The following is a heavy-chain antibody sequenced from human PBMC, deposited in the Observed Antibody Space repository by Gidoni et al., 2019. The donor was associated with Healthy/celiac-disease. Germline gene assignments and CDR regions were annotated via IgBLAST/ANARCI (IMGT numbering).Heavy chain of an antibody. CDR2: INPNSGGT. D-gene: IGHD5-12*01. J-gene: IGHJ4*02. Sequence: QVQLVQSGAEVKKPGASVTVSCKASGYTFTGYYMHWVRQAPGQGLEWMGWINPNSGGTNYAQKFQGRVTMTRDTSISTAYMELSRLRSDDTAVYYCARDLSEMATTDYFDYWGQGTLVTVSS. CDR3: ARDLSEMATTDYFDY. CDR1: GYTFTGYY. V-gene: IGHV1-2*02.